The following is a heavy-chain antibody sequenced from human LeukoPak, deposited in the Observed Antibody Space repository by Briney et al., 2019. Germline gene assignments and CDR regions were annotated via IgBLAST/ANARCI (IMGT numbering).Heavy chain of an antibody. CDR2: ISAYSGNT. CDR1: GFTFTGYY. V-gene: IGHV1-18*04. J-gene: IGHJ4*02. Sequence: ASVKVSCKASGFTFTGYYIHWVRQAPGQGLEWMGWISAYSGNTNYAQKLQGRVTMTTDTSTSTAYVELRSLRTDDTAVYYCARDSVVPAANADYWGQGTLVTVSS. CDR3: ARDSVVPAANADY. D-gene: IGHD2-2*01.